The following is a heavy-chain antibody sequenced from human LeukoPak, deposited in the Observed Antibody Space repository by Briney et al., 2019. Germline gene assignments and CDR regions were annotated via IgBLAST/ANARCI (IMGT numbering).Heavy chain of an antibody. CDR2: IYYTGTT. CDR3: ARQGDYRYPFDS. V-gene: IGHV4-39*01. Sequence: SETLSLTCTVSGGSISNTNYYWAWIRQPPGRGLEWIGSIYYTGTTFDNPSLKSRVTISVDTSKNQFSLKLSSVTAADTAVHYCARQGDYRYPFDSWGQGTLVTVSS. D-gene: IGHD3-16*02. J-gene: IGHJ4*02. CDR1: GGSISNTNYY.